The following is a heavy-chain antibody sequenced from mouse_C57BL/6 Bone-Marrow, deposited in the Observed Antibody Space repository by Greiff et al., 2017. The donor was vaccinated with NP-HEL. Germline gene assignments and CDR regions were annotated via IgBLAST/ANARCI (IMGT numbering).Heavy chain of an antibody. J-gene: IGHJ1*03. CDR1: GFTFSSYA. D-gene: IGHD1-1*01. CDR2: ISDGGSYT. V-gene: IGHV5-4*01. CDR3: ARDRKYYGTTDGYWYFDV. Sequence: EVQLVESGGGLVKPGGSLKLSCAASGFTFSSYAMSWVRQTPEKRLEWVATISDGGSYTYYPANVKGRFTISRDNAKNNLYLQMSHLKSEDTAMYYCARDRKYYGTTDGYWYFDVWGTGTTVTVSS.